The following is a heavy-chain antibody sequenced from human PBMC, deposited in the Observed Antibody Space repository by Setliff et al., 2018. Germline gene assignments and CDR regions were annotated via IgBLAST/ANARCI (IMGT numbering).Heavy chain of an antibody. CDR2: FDPEDGET. V-gene: IGHV1-24*01. Sequence: GASVKVSCKVSGYTLTELSMHWVRQAPGKGLEWMGGFDPEDGETIYAQKFQGRVTITRDTSTSTVYLELSSLRSEDTAVYYCARGLIVLPGPSGDMGYFDDWGQGTLVTVSS. D-gene: IGHD2-8*01. CDR3: ARGLIVLPGPSGDMGYFDD. J-gene: IGHJ4*02. CDR1: GYTLTELS.